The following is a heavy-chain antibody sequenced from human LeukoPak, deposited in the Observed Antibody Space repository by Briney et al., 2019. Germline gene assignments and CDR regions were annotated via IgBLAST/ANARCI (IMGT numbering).Heavy chain of an antibody. CDR2: IKQDGSEK. J-gene: IGHJ6*02. V-gene: IGHV3-7*01. CDR3: ARDRWELLSNSYHYCGLDV. Sequence: PGGSLRPSCAASGFTFSNYWMSWVRQAPGKGLEWVANIKQDGSEKCYVDSVKGRFTISRDNAKNSLYLQMNSLRAEDTAVYYCARDRWELLSNSYHYCGLDVWGQGTTVTVSS. CDR1: GFTFSNYW. D-gene: IGHD2-15*01.